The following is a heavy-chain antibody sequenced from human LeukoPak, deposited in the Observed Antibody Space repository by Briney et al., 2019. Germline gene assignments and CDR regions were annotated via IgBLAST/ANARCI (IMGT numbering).Heavy chain of an antibody. CDR1: GFTFSSYA. CDR2: ISSNGGST. D-gene: IGHD3-9*01. Sequence: GGSLRLSCSASGFTFSSYAMHWVRQAPGKGLEYVSAISSNGGSTYYADSVKGRFTISRGNSKNTLYLQMSSLRAEDTAVYYCVKNYDILTGYGDRAFDYWGQGTLVTVSS. V-gene: IGHV3-64D*06. CDR3: VKNYDILTGYGDRAFDY. J-gene: IGHJ4*02.